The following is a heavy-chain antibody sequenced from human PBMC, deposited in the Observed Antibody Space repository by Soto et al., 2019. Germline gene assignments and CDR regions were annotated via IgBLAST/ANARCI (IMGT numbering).Heavy chain of an antibody. V-gene: IGHV1-18*01. D-gene: IGHD2-2*01. CDR1: GYTFTSYG. J-gene: IGHJ3*02. CDR3: ASLPAAEHAFDI. Sequence: ASVKVSCKASGYTFTSYGISWVRQAPGQGLEWMGRISAYNGNTNYAQKLRGRVTMTTGTSTSTAYMELRSLRSDDTAVYYCASLPAAEHAFDIWGQGTMVTVSS. CDR2: ISAYNGNT.